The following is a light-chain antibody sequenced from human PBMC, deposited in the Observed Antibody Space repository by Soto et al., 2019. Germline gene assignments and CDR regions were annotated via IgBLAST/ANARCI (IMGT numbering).Light chain of an antibody. CDR2: GTS. J-gene: IGLJ2*01. Sequence: QSVLTQPPSVSGAPGQRVTISCTGSSSNIGAGYDVHWYQQLPRTAPKLLIYGTSNRPSGVPDRFSGSKSGTSASLAITGLQAEDEADYYCQSYDSSLSVVFGGGTKLTVL. CDR1: SSNIGAGYD. CDR3: QSYDSSLSVV. V-gene: IGLV1-40*01.